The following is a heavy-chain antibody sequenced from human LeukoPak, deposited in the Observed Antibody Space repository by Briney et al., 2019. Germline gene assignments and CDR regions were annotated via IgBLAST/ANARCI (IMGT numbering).Heavy chain of an antibody. CDR2: ISGSGGST. V-gene: IGHV3-23*01. CDR3: AKGSEVGTMIVVVITGGFDY. D-gene: IGHD3-22*01. CDR1: GFTFSSYA. J-gene: IGHJ4*02. Sequence: GGSLRLSCAASGFTFSSYAMSWVRQAPGKGLEWVSAISGSGGSTYYADSVKGRFTISRDNSKNTLYLQMNSLRAEDTAVYYCAKGSEVGTMIVVVITGGFDYWGQGTLVTVSS.